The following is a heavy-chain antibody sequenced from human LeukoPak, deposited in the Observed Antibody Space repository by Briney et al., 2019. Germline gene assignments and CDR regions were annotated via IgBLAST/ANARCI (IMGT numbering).Heavy chain of an antibody. CDR2: IKEDGSQK. V-gene: IGHV3-7*03. D-gene: IGHD6-13*01. CDR3: ARDSGWFRFDY. J-gene: IGHJ4*02. Sequence: GGSLRLSCAASGFTFSSFWMTWVRQAPGKGLEWVANIKEDGSQKYYVDSVKGRFTISRDNAKNSLFLQTNSLRADDTAVYYCARDSGWFRFDYWGQGTLVSVSS. CDR1: GFTFSSFW.